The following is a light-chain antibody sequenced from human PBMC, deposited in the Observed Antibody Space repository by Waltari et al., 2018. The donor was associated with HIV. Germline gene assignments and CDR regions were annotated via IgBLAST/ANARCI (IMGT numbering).Light chain of an antibody. CDR2: HAS. CDR3: QQAQSFPHT. CDR1: QTISNH. V-gene: IGKV1-39*01. Sequence: DIQMTQSPSSLSASIGDRVTITCRASQTISNHLNWYQQKPGQAPKFLIYHASNLQNGVPPRFSGSGSGTDFTLTITNLQPEDFAIYYCQQAQSFPHTFGGGT. J-gene: IGKJ4*01.